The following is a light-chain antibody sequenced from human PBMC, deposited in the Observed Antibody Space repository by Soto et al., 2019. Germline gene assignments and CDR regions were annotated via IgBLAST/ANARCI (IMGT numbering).Light chain of an antibody. CDR3: LRYSSSQWT. V-gene: IGKV3-20*01. CDR2: SAS. Sequence: LVLTQSPVTLSLSSGERGTLSCRASQSVSSNVLAWYQKKPGPAPRLLIFSASSRATGIPDRFSGSGSGTVFTLTITRLEPEDFAVYFCLRYSSSQWTFGQGTQVDIK. CDR1: QSVSSNV. J-gene: IGKJ1*01.